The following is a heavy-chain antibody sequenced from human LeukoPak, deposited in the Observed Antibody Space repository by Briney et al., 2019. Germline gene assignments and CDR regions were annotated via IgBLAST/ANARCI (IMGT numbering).Heavy chain of an antibody. V-gene: IGHV4-59*01. Sequence: SETLSLTCAVSGGSISSYSWSWIRQPPGKGLEWIGYIYYSGSTNYNPSLKSRVTISVDTSKNHFSLKLSSVTAADTAVYYCTTDRSLWFGEFPYWGQGTLVTVSS. CDR2: IYYSGST. J-gene: IGHJ4*02. D-gene: IGHD3-10*01. CDR3: TTDRSLWFGEFPY. CDR1: GGSISSYS.